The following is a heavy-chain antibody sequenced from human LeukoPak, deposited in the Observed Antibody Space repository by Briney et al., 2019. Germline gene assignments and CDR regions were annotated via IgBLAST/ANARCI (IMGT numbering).Heavy chain of an antibody. D-gene: IGHD3-3*01. Sequence: SETLSLTCTVSGGSISSSSYYWGWIRQPPGKGLEWIGSIYYSGITYYNPSLKSRVTISVDTSKNQFSLKLSSVPAGDRAVYYCGRDDGVRYFWGVYLFPHFDYGGQGTLVTVS. CDR3: GRDDGVRYFWGVYLFPHFDY. J-gene: IGHJ4*02. CDR2: IYYSGIT. CDR1: GGSISSSSYY. V-gene: IGHV4-39*07.